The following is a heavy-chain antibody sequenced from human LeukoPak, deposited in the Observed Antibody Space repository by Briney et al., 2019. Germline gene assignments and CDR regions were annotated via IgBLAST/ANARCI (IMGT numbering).Heavy chain of an antibody. CDR2: ISAYNGNT. V-gene: IGHV1-18*04. J-gene: IGHJ5*02. D-gene: IGHD3-10*01. Sequence: ASVKVSFKASGYTFTSYGISWVRQAPGQGLEWMGWISAYNGNTNYAQKLQGRVTITTDTSTSTAYMELRSLRSDDTAVYYCARDGELWFGPQGSGWFDPWGQGTLVTVSS. CDR3: ARDGELWFGPQGSGWFDP. CDR1: GYTFTSYG.